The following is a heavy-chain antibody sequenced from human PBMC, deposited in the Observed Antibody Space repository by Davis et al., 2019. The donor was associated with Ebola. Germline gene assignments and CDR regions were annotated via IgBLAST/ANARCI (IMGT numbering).Heavy chain of an antibody. CDR1: GFTFRSYA. D-gene: IGHD6-19*01. Sequence: PGGSLRPSCGGSGFTFRSYALHWVRQSPGKGLEWVAVISHDERETFYADSVKGRFTISRDNSNNTLFLQMNNLRGEDTALYYCGRAVPGREDFDYWGQGTLVTVSS. CDR2: ISHDERET. V-gene: IGHV3-30*04. J-gene: IGHJ4*02. CDR3: GRAVPGREDFDY.